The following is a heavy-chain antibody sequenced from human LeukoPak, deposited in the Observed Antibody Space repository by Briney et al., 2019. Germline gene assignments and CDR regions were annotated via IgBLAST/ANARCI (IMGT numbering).Heavy chain of an antibody. Sequence: PGGSLRLSCTTSGFTFGDYAINWVRQAPGKGLEWVAFIRSKPYGGTTEYAASVKGRFTISRDDSNSIAYLQMNSLKTEDTAVYFCTRGLHNCTGGGCYPQRLDNWGSGTLLTGSS. V-gene: IGHV3-49*04. CDR2: IRSKPYGGTT. CDR3: TRGLHNCTGGGCYPQRLDN. D-gene: IGHD2-15*01. CDR1: GFTFGDYA. J-gene: IGHJ4*02.